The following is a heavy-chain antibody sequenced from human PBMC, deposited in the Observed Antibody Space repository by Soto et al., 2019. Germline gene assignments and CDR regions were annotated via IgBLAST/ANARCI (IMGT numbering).Heavy chain of an antibody. CDR3: ARGRLFFYYYSSGQYFRSFP. V-gene: IGHV4-34*01. D-gene: IGHD3-22*01. CDR1: RGYY. J-gene: IGHJ2*01. Sequence: RGYYWSGCRQPPGKKLEWIGEINHSGSTNYNPSLKSRVTISVDTSKNQFSLKLSSVTAADTTVYYCARGRLFFYYYSSGQYFRSFPRGR. CDR2: INHSGST.